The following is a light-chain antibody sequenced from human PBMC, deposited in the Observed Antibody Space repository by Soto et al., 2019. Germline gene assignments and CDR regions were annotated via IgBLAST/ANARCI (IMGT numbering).Light chain of an antibody. CDR1: QSIGDS. CDR3: QQGDSTPRT. CDR2: AAS. J-gene: IGKJ1*01. Sequence: DIQMTQSPSSLSASVGDRVTITCRASQSIGDSLQWYQQKPGKAPKLLIYAASSLQCGVPTRFSGSGSGTDFTLTISSLQPEDVATYYCQQGDSTPRTFGQGTKVEIQ. V-gene: IGKV1-39*01.